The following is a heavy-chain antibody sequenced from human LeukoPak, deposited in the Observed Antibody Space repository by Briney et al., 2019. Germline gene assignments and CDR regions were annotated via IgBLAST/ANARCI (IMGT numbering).Heavy chain of an antibody. D-gene: IGHD4-17*01. CDR1: GYSISSGDY. CDR3: ARNSTVTSPSTGYFDY. J-gene: IGHJ4*02. Sequence: SETLSLTCAVSGYSISSGDYWGWIRRPPGKGLEWIGRVYYSGSTHYNPSLKSRVTISVDRSRNQFSLRLSSVTAADTAVYYCARNSTVTSPSTGYFDYWGQGTLATVSS. V-gene: IGHV4-38-2*01. CDR2: VYYSGST.